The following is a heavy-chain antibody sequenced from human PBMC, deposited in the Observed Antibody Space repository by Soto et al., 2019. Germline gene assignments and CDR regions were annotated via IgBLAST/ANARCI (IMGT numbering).Heavy chain of an antibody. D-gene: IGHD6-6*01. V-gene: IGHV3-53*01. J-gene: IGHJ6*02. CDR3: VRDFGSSSEGGMDV. CDR1: GFTAISNY. Sequence: QPWGSLRLSCAASGFTAISNYISCVRHSPLKGLEWVSVIYSGGITFYADSVKGRFTISRDNSKNTLYLQMNNLRGEDTAVYYCVRDFGSSSEGGMDVWGQGTTVTVSS. CDR2: IYSGGIT.